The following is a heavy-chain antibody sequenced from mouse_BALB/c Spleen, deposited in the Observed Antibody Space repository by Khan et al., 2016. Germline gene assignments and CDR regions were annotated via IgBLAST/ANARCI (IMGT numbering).Heavy chain of an antibody. V-gene: IGHV1S34*01. J-gene: IGHJ4*01. D-gene: IGHD2-4*01. CDR1: GYSFTGYY. Sequence: LVKTGASVKISCKASGYSFTGYYIHWVKQSHGKGLEWIGYISCYNGATNYNQKFRGKATFTVDTSSSTAYMQFNSLTSEDSAVXYDARGDYDGYYAMDYWGQGTSVTVSS. CDR3: ARGDYDGYYAMDY. CDR2: ISCYNGAT.